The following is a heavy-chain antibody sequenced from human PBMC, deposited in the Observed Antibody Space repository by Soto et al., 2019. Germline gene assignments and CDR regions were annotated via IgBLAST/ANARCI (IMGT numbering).Heavy chain of an antibody. J-gene: IGHJ6*03. CDR3: AKEYDVVPAAMPGGGNYDCYMDV. D-gene: IGHD2-2*01. CDR2: ISGSGGST. Sequence: EVQLLESGGGLVQPGGSLRLSCAASGFTFSSYAMSWVRQAPGKGLEWVSAISGSGGSTYYADSVKGRFTISRDNSKNTLYLQMNSHRDEDTAVYYCAKEYDVVPAAMPGGGNYDCYMDVWGKGTTVTVSS. V-gene: IGHV3-23*01. CDR1: GFTFSSYA.